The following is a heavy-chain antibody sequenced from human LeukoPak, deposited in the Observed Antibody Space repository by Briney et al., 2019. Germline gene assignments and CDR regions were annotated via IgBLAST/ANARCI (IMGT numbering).Heavy chain of an antibody. Sequence: SETLSLTCTVSGGSISSYYWSWIRQPPGKGLEWIGYIYCSGSTNYNPSLKSRVTISVDTSKNQFSLKLSSVTAADTAVYYCARDSSGWSSWFDPWGQGTLVTVSS. CDR1: GGSISSYY. CDR2: IYCSGST. D-gene: IGHD6-19*01. CDR3: ARDSSGWSSWFDP. V-gene: IGHV4-59*01. J-gene: IGHJ5*02.